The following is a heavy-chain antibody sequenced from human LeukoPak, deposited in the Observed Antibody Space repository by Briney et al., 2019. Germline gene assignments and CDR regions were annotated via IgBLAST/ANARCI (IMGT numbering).Heavy chain of an antibody. CDR2: IKQDGSEK. CDR1: GFTFSSYW. V-gene: IGHV3-7*05. D-gene: IGHD5-12*01. Sequence: PGGSLRLSCAASGFTFSSYWMSWVRQAPGKGLEWVANIKQDGSEKYYVDSVKGRFTISRDNAKNSLYLQMNSLRAEDTAEYYCARDSGYDSPYFDYWGQGTLVTVSS. CDR3: ARDSGYDSPYFDY. J-gene: IGHJ4*02.